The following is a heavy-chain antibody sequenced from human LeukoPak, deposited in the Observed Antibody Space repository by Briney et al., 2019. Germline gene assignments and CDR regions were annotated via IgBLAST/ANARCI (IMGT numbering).Heavy chain of an antibody. V-gene: IGHV4-34*01. Sequence: AETLSLTCAVYGGSFSGYYWSWIRQPPGKGLEWIGEINHSGRTNYNPSLKSRVTISVDTSKNQFSLKLSSVTAADTAAYYCARAGDSSGYSDYWGQGTLVTVSS. D-gene: IGHD3-22*01. CDR2: INHSGRT. CDR3: ARAGDSSGYSDY. J-gene: IGHJ4*02. CDR1: GGSFSGYY.